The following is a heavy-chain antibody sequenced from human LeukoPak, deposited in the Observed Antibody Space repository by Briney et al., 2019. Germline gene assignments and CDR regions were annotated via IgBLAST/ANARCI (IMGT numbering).Heavy chain of an antibody. V-gene: IGHV1-2*02. Sequence: ASVKVSCKASGYTFTGFYMHWVRQAPGQGLEWMGWINPNSGGTNYAQKFQGRVIMTRDTSISTAYMELSSLRSDDTAVYYCARDPYCSTTSCYSGYIWFDTSGPGNLVTVSS. CDR1: GYTFTGFY. CDR3: ARDPYCSTTSCYSGYIWFDT. D-gene: IGHD2-2*02. J-gene: IGHJ5*01. CDR2: INPNSGGT.